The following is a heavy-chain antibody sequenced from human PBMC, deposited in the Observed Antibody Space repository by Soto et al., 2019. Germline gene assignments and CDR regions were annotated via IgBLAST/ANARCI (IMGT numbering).Heavy chain of an antibody. Sequence: ASVKVSCKVSGYTLTELSMHWVRQAPGKGLEWMGGFDPEDGETIYAQKFQGRVTMTEDTSTDTAYMELSSLRSEDTAVYYCATLSGSSSETYYYYYMDVWGKGTTVTVSS. V-gene: IGHV1-24*01. J-gene: IGHJ6*03. CDR3: ATLSGSSSETYYYYYMDV. CDR1: GYTLTELS. D-gene: IGHD6-6*01. CDR2: FDPEDGET.